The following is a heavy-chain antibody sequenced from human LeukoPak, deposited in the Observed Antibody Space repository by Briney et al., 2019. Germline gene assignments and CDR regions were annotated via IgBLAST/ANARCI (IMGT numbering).Heavy chain of an antibody. V-gene: IGHV3-21*01. D-gene: IGHD6-19*01. J-gene: IGHJ5*01. Sequence: GGSLRLSCAASGFTFSSYTMTWVRQAPGKGLEWVSCISSSSSYMYYGDTLKGRFTISRDNAKNSLYLQMDDLRAEDTAMYYCARALTPASGWLGCWGQGTLVTVSS. CDR2: ISSSSSYM. CDR1: GFTFSSYT. CDR3: ARALTPASGWLGC.